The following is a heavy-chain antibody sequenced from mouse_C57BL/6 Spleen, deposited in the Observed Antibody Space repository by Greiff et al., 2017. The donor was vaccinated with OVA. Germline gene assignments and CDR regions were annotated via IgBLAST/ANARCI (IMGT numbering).Heavy chain of an antibody. CDR3: ARHWDDGYPWYFDV. D-gene: IGHD2-3*01. V-gene: IGHV5-15*01. J-gene: IGHJ1*03. CDR1: GFTFSDYG. Sequence: EVKLVESGGGLVQPGGSLKLSCAASGFTFSDYGMAWVRQAPRKGPEWVAFISNLAYSIYYADTVTGRFTISRENAKNTLYLEMSSLRSEDTAMYYCARHWDDGYPWYFDVWGTGTTVTVSS. CDR2: ISNLAYSI.